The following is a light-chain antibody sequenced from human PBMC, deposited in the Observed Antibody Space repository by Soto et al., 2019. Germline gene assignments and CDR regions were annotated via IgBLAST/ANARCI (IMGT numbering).Light chain of an antibody. CDR3: QHYTLSSGP. J-gene: IGKJ4*02. Sequence: IHVTQSPSTVSASVGDSVTISCRASQDIVTYLAWYQQKPGRAPKLLIFDASTLQSGVSPRFRGSGSGSEFSLTISNLQPDDAGVYFCQHYTLSSGPFGGGTRVET. CDR1: QDIVTY. V-gene: IGKV1-5*01. CDR2: DAS.